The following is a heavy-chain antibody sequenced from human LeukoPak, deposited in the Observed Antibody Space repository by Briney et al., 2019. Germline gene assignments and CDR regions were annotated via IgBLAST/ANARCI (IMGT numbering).Heavy chain of an antibody. V-gene: IGHV3-30*18. J-gene: IGHJ4*02. CDR1: GFAFSSYG. D-gene: IGHD2-15*01. CDR3: AKDRGYCTGGNCYWGNYFDY. CDR2: ISYDGSNK. Sequence: GGSLRLSCAASGFAFSSYGMHWVRQGPGKGLEWMAVISYDGSNKYYADSVKGRFTISRDNSKNTLYLQMNSLIAEDTAVYYCAKDRGYCTGGNCYWGNYFDYWGQGTLVTVSS.